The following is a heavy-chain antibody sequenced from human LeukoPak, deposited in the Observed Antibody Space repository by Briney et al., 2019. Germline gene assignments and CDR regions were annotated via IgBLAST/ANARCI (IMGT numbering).Heavy chain of an antibody. V-gene: IGHV1-8*03. J-gene: IGHJ4*02. CDR1: GYTFNNYD. CDR3: ARSRVGNGDYLFEDV. Sequence: ASVKVSCKASGYTFNNYDSNWVRQATGQGLEWMGWMNPNIGTTDYAQKFQGRFTITMDTSISTTYMELSGLTSEDTAVYYCARSRVGNGDYLFEDVWGQGTLVTVSS. D-gene: IGHD4-17*01. CDR2: MNPNIGTT.